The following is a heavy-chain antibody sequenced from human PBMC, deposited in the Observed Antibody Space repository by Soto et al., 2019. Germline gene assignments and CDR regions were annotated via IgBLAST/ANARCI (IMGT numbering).Heavy chain of an antibody. CDR1: GLTFSDYW. CDR3: AREGGSYSTHSNCLRPFDC. D-gene: IGHD2-8*01. Sequence: EVQLVESGGGLVQPGGSLRLSCAASGLTFSDYWMHWVRQAPGKGLEWVSRISSDGSSTTYADSVKGRFTISRDNAKKTVYLKMNILRAEDTAVYYCAREGGSYSTHSNCLRPFDCSGQVTLVTVSS. V-gene: IGHV3-74*01. CDR2: ISSDGSST. J-gene: IGHJ4*02.